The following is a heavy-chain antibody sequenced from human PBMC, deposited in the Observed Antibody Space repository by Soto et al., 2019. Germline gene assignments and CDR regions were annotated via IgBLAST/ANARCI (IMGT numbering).Heavy chain of an antibody. CDR1: GFTFSSYW. D-gene: IGHD6-19*01. Sequence: GGSLRLSCAASGFTFSSYWMSWVRQAPGKGLEWVANIKQDGSEKYYVDSVKGRFTISRDNAKNSLYLQMNSLRAEDTAVYDCARDHSSGWYGVPNFDYWGQATLVTVSS. CDR2: IKQDGSEK. J-gene: IGHJ4*02. V-gene: IGHV3-7*01. CDR3: ARDHSSGWYGVPNFDY.